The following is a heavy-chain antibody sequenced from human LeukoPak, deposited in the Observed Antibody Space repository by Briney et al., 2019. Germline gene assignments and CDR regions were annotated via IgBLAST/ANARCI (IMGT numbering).Heavy chain of an antibody. CDR2: IYYGGST. CDR1: GGSISSSSYY. Sequence: PSETLSLTCTVSGGSISSSSYYWGWIRQPPGKGLEWIGSIYYGGSTYYNPSLKSRVTISVDTSKNQFSLKLSSVTAADTAVYYCARTYYYDSGGYYPWGQGTLVTVSS. D-gene: IGHD3-22*01. V-gene: IGHV4-39*01. J-gene: IGHJ5*02. CDR3: ARTYYYDSGGYYP.